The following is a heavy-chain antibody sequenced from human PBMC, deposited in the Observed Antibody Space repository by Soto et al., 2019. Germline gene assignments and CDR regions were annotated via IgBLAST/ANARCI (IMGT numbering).Heavy chain of an antibody. CDR3: GGGRHHGSGSYSIRSGFQYYCYIDV. V-gene: IGHV4-34*01. D-gene: IGHD3-10*01. CDR1: GASLSGYY. J-gene: IGHJ6*03. CDR2: INESGSP. Sequence: QVQLQQWGAGLLKPSETLSLTCAVYGASLSGYYWTWIRQSPGKGLEWIAEINESGSPNYRPALNRRVTISIGTSKNQFSLSLSSAAAADTAVYYCGGGRHHGSGSYSIRSGFQYYCYIDVWGKGTTVTVSS.